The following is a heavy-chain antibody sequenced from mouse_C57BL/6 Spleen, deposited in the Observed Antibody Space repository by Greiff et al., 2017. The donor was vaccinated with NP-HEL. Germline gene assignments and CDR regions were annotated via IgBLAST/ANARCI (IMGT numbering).Heavy chain of an antibody. J-gene: IGHJ4*01. CDR1: GYTFTSYT. Sequence: QVQLKESGAELARPGASVKMSCKASGYTFTSYTMHWVKQRPGQGLEWIGYINPSSGYTKYNQKFKDKATLTADKSSSTAYMQLSSLTSEDSAVYYCARSGYAMDYWGQGTSVTVSS. CDR3: ARSGYAMDY. CDR2: INPSSGYT. V-gene: IGHV1-4*01. D-gene: IGHD3-1*01.